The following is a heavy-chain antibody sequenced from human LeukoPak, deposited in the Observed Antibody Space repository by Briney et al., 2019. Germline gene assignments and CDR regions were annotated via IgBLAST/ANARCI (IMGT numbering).Heavy chain of an antibody. Sequence: PGRSLRLSCAASGFTFSSYGMHWVRQAPGKGLEWVAVIWYDGSNKYYADSVKGRFTISRDNSKNTLYLQMNSLRAEDTAVYYCAGFGELSTNYFFDYWGQGTLVTVSS. CDR1: GFTFSSYG. J-gene: IGHJ4*02. D-gene: IGHD3-10*01. CDR3: AGFGELSTNYFFDY. CDR2: IWYDGSNK. V-gene: IGHV3-33*01.